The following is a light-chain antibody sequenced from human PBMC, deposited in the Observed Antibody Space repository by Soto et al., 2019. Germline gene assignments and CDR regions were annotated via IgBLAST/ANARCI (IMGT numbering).Light chain of an antibody. V-gene: IGKV3-15*01. CDR3: QQYGDWPPWT. CDR2: GAS. Sequence: IVLTHSPGTLSLSPGERATLSCRASQSVRSNLAWYQQRPGQPPRLLIYGASARATGIPARFTGGGSGTEFTLTITSLQSEDFAVYYCQQYGDWPPWTFGQGTKVDIK. CDR1: QSVRSN. J-gene: IGKJ1*01.